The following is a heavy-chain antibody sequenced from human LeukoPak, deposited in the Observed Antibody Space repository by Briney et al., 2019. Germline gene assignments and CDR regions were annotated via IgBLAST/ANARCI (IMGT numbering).Heavy chain of an antibody. CDR3: AREVVPAASPYYYYYMDV. V-gene: IGHV4-59*01. CDR1: GDSFSSYY. D-gene: IGHD2-2*01. CDR2: IYYSGST. J-gene: IGHJ6*03. Sequence: SETLSLTCTVSGDSFSSYYWSWIRQPPGKGLEWIGYIYYSGSTNYNPSLKSRVTISVDTSRNQFSLKLSSVTAADTAVYYCAREVVPAASPYYYYYMDVWGKGTTVTVSS.